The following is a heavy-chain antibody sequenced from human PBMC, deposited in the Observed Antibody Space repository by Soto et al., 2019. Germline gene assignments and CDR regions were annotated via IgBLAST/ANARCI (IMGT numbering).Heavy chain of an antibody. J-gene: IGHJ4*02. CDR3: AKAVAWPSGWYDY. D-gene: IGHD6-19*01. Sequence: EVQLLESGGGLVQPGGSLRLSCAASGFTFSSYAMSWVRQAPGKGLEWVSAISGSGGSTYYADSVKGRFTISRDNSKNTLYLQMNSLRAEYTAVYYCAKAVAWPSGWYDYWGQGTLVTVSS. CDR1: GFTFSSYA. CDR2: ISGSGGST. V-gene: IGHV3-23*01.